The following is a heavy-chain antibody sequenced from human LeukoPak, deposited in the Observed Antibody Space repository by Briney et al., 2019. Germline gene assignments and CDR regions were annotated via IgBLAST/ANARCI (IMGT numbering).Heavy chain of an antibody. V-gene: IGHV4-39*07. CDR3: ARVGLFRYCSGGSCYSFDY. D-gene: IGHD2-15*01. CDR2: IYYSGST. Sequence: SETLSLTCTVAGGSISSSSYYWGWIRQPPGKGLEWIGSIYYSGSTYYNPSLKSRVTISVDTSKNQFSLKLSSVTAADTAVYYCARVGLFRYCSGGSCYSFDYWGQGTLVTVSS. J-gene: IGHJ4*02. CDR1: GGSISSSSYY.